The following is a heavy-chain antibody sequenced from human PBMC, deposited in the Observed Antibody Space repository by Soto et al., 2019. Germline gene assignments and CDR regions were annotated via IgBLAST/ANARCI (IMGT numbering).Heavy chain of an antibody. Sequence: QLQLQESGSGLVKPSQTLSLTCAVSGGSISSGGYSWSWTRQPPGKGLEWIGYIYHSGSTYYNPSHKSRVTLSVDRPKNQFSPKLSSGTAADTAVYYCARLPDVWGQGTTVTVSS. J-gene: IGHJ6*02. CDR3: ARLPDV. CDR2: IYHSGST. V-gene: IGHV4-30-2*01. CDR1: GGSISSGGYS.